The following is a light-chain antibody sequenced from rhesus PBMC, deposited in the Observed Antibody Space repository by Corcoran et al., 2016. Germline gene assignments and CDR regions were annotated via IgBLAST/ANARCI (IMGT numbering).Light chain of an antibody. V-gene: IGKV1-33*01. CDR1: QDISNG. J-gene: IGKJ1*01. Sequence: DIQMTQSPSSLSASVGDKVTITCRASQDISNGLAWYQQKPGKAPKLLMYAASTSHSGVPSSYRGRGSGTDFTLTISILHPESFAVYYCQPRYHCPWTFGQGTKVEL. CDR3: QPRYHCPWT. CDR2: AAS.